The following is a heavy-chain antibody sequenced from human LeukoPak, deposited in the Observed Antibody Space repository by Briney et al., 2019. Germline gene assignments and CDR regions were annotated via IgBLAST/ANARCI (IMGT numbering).Heavy chain of an antibody. CDR3: ARAGRIEAASTYYFDY. Sequence: SETLSLTCTVSGGSIRNYYWSWIRQPPGKGLEWFGYISYSGSTNYNPSLKSRVTISVDTSKNQFSLRLSSVTAADTAVYYCARAGRIEAASTYYFDYWGLGTLVTVSS. J-gene: IGHJ4*02. CDR2: ISYSGST. V-gene: IGHV4-59*01. D-gene: IGHD6-13*01. CDR1: GGSIRNYY.